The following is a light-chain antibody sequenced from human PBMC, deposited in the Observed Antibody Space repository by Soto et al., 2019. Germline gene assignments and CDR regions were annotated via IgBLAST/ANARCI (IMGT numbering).Light chain of an antibody. CDR3: QQYGSSLPIT. Sequence: DIVLTQSPDTLSLSPGESATLSCRASQSVTSNYLGWYQQKPGQPPRLLIYGSSKRATGIPDRFRGGGSGTDFTLTISRLEPEDFAVYYCQQYGSSLPITFGQGTRLEVK. CDR2: GSS. CDR1: QSVTSNY. J-gene: IGKJ5*01. V-gene: IGKV3-20*01.